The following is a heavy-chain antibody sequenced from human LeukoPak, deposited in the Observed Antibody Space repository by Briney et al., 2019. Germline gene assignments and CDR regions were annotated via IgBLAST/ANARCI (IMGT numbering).Heavy chain of an antibody. J-gene: IGHJ6*03. D-gene: IGHD3-9*01. CDR1: GYTFTSYD. Sequence: ASVKVSCKASGYTFTSYDINWVRQATGQGLEWMGWMNPNSGNTGYAQKFQGRVTMTRNTSISTAYMELSSLRSEDTAVYYCARRTCDILTGYYVGYYYYMDVWGKGTTVTISS. CDR3: ARRTCDILTGYYVGYYYYMDV. CDR2: MNPNSGNT. V-gene: IGHV1-8*01.